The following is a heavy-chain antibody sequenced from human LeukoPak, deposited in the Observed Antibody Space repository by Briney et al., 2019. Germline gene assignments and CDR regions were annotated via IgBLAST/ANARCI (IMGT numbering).Heavy chain of an antibody. CDR2: ISGSGGST. CDR1: GFTFSRYA. V-gene: IGHV3-23*01. CDR3: AKSVVVVAATPSDY. J-gene: IGHJ4*02. Sequence: GGSLRLSCAASGFTFSRYAMSWVRQAPGKGLEWVSAISGSGGSTYYADSVKGRFTISRDNSKNTLYLQMNSLRAEDTAVYYCAKSVVVVAATPSDYWGQGTLVTVSS. D-gene: IGHD2-15*01.